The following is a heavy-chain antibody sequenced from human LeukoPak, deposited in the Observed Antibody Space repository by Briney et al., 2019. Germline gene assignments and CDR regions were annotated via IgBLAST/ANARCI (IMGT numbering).Heavy chain of an antibody. CDR3: ARRTYFYDSSGYYFDY. J-gene: IGHJ4*02. Sequence: SETLSLTCTVSGGSISSYYWSWIRQPPGKGLECIGYIYYSGSTNYNPSLKSRVAISVDTSKNQFSLKLSSVTAADTAVYYCARRTYFYDSSGYYFDYWGQGTLVTVSS. CDR2: IYYSGST. V-gene: IGHV4-59*01. CDR1: GGSISSYY. D-gene: IGHD3-22*01.